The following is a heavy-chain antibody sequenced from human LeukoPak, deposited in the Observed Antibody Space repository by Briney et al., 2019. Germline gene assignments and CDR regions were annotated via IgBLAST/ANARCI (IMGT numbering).Heavy chain of an antibody. CDR1: GGSISSYY. CDR2: IYYSGST. CDR3: ARDLASGFDY. D-gene: IGHD5-12*01. Sequence: PSETLSLTCTVSGGSISSYYRSWIRQTPGKGLEWIGYIYYSGSTNYNPSLTSRVTISVDTSKNQFSLKLSSVTAADTAVYYCARDLASGFDYWGQGTLVTVSS. J-gene: IGHJ4*02. V-gene: IGHV4-59*01.